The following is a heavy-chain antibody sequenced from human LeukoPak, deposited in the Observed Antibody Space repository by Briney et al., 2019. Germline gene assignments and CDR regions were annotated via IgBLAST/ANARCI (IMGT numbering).Heavy chain of an antibody. CDR3: ARVRWDSGGSHFYYFDY. CDR1: GFTFSSYS. D-gene: IGHD3-22*01. Sequence: GGSLRLSCAASGFTFSSYSVKWVRQAPGKGLEWVSYISSSSSTIYYADSVKGRFTISRDNAKNSLYLQLNSLRAEDTAVYYCARVRWDSGGSHFYYFDYWGQGTLVTVSS. J-gene: IGHJ4*02. CDR2: ISSSSSTI. V-gene: IGHV3-48*04.